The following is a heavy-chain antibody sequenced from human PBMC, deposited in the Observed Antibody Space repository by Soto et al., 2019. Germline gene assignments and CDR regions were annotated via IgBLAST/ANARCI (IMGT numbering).Heavy chain of an antibody. J-gene: IGHJ4*02. CDR2: IIPIFGTA. D-gene: IGHD3-22*01. CDR1: GGTFSSYA. Sequence: AASVKVSCKASGGTFSSYAISWVRQAPGQGLEWMGGIIPIFGTANYAQKFQGRVTITADESTSTAYMELSSLRSEDTAVYYCARGRNYYDSSGYSHGPCYFDYWGQGTLVTVSS. V-gene: IGHV1-69*13. CDR3: ARGRNYYDSSGYSHGPCYFDY.